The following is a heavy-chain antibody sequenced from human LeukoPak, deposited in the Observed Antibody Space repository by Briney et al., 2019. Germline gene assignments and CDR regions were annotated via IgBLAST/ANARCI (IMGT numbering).Heavy chain of an antibody. Sequence: GGSLRLSCAASGFTFSTYVMSWVRQAPGKALEWVSSISGSGGNTYYADAVKGRFTISRDNSKNTVYLQMDSLRAEDTAVYYCANSRGHGSGNLWGQGTLVTVSS. V-gene: IGHV3-23*01. D-gene: IGHD3-10*01. J-gene: IGHJ5*02. CDR1: GFTFSTYV. CDR2: ISGSGGNT. CDR3: ANSRGHGSGNL.